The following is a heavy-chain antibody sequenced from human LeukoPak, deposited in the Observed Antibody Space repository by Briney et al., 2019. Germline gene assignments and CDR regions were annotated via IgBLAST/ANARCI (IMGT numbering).Heavy chain of an antibody. CDR1: GGTFSSYA. D-gene: IGHD1-1*01. CDR2: ISPDNGNT. CDR3: ARDLLRNVY. V-gene: IGHV1-18*01. J-gene: IGHJ4*02. Sequence: ASVKVSCKASGGTFSSYAISWVRQAPGQGLEWMGGISPDNGNTNYPQKLQDRVTMTSDTSTSTAYMELSSLRSEDTAVYYCARDLLRNVYWGQGTLVTVSS.